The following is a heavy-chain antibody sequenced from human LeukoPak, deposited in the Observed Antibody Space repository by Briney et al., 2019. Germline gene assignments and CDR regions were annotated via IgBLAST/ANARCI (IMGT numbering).Heavy chain of an antibody. CDR1: GFTFSSYE. D-gene: IGHD7-27*01. Sequence: GGSLRLSCAASGFTFSSYEMNWVRQAPGKGLEWVSYISSSGSTIYYADSVKGRFTISRDNAKNSLYLQMNSLRAEDTAVYYCARVWGRWYFDLWGRGTLVTVSS. CDR2: ISSSGSTI. V-gene: IGHV3-48*03. CDR3: ARVWGRWYFDL. J-gene: IGHJ2*01.